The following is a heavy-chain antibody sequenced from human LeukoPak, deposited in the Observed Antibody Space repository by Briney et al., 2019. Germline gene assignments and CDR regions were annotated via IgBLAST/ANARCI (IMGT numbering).Heavy chain of an antibody. V-gene: IGHV1-18*01. Sequence: ASVKVSCKASGYTFTSYGISWVRQAPGQGLEWMGWISAYNGNTNYAQKLQGRVTMTTDTSTSTAYMELRSLRSDDTAVYYCARAGREVATTFHPRDYWGQGTLVTVSS. CDR1: GYTFTSYG. J-gene: IGHJ4*02. CDR3: ARAGREVATTFHPRDY. D-gene: IGHD5-24*01. CDR2: ISAYNGNT.